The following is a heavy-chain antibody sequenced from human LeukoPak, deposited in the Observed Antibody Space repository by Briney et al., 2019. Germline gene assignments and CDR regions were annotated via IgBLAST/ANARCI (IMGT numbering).Heavy chain of an antibody. CDR2: IYYGGST. CDR1: GGSISSSSYY. D-gene: IGHD3-10*01. J-gene: IGHJ4*02. V-gene: IGHV4-39*01. Sequence: SETLSLTCTVSGGSISSSSYYWGWIRQPPGKGLEWIGSIYYGGSTYYNPSLKSRVTISVDTSKNQFSLKLSSVTAADTAVYYCARLKRYYYGSGSRSNFDYWGQGTLVTVSS. CDR3: ARLKRYYYGSGSRSNFDY.